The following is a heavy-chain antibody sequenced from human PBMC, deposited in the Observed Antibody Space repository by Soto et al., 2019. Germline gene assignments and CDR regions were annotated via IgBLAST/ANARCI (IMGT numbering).Heavy chain of an antibody. D-gene: IGHD3-22*01. CDR2: INAGNGNT. V-gene: IGHV1-3*01. CDR3: ARDSHVDYYDSSGDESLFDY. CDR1: GYTFTSYA. Sequence: ASVKVSCKASGYTFTSYAMHWVRQAPGQRLEWMGWINAGNGNTKYSQKFQGRVTITRDTSASTAYMELSSLRSEDTAVYYCARDSHVDYYDSSGDESLFDYWGQGTQVTVSS. J-gene: IGHJ4*02.